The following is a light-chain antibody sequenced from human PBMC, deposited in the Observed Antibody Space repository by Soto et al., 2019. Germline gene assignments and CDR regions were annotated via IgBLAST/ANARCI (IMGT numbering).Light chain of an antibody. CDR3: AAWDDNLNGPL. CDR2: SDD. V-gene: IGLV1-44*01. CDR1: NSNIGRYS. Sequence: QSALPQPPSLSGTPGQRVTISCSGSNSNIGRYSVNWYQHFPGTAPKILIYSDDERPSGVPDRFSGSKSGTSASLAISGLQSEDEAEYYCAAWDDNLNGPLFGGGTKVTVL. J-gene: IGLJ3*02.